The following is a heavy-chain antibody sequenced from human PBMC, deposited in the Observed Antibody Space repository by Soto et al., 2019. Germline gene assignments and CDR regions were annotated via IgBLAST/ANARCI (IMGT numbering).Heavy chain of an antibody. CDR1: GFTFSDYA. CDR2: ISGSGGGT. Sequence: EVQLLESGGGLVQPGGSLRLSCAASGFTFSDYAMIWVRQAPEKGLEWVSGISGSGGGTYYADSVKGRFTISRDNSKNTLYLQMNSLRAEDTAVYDCAKVIPNTDYWGQGTLVTVSS. J-gene: IGHJ4*02. CDR3: AKVIPNTDY. V-gene: IGHV3-23*01.